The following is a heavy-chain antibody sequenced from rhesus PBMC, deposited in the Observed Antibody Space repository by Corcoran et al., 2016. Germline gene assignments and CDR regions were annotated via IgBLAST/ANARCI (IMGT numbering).Heavy chain of an antibody. CDR3: TRASGWELQRGFDY. Sequence: QVQLVQSGAEIKQPGASVKLSCKASGYTFTSYYMHWVRQAPGQGLEWIGLISPYNGNKGYDQDFQGRVTITTDTSTSTGYMELSSLRSEDTAVYYCTRASGWELQRGFDYWGQGVLVTVSS. CDR2: ISPYNGNK. D-gene: IGHD1-44*02. V-gene: IGHV1-1*01. J-gene: IGHJ4*01. CDR1: GYTFTSYY.